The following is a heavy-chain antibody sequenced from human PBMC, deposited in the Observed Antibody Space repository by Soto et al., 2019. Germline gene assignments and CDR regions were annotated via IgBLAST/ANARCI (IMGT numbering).Heavy chain of an antibody. Sequence: SETLSLTCAVYGGSFSGYYWSWIRQPPGKGLEWIGEINHSGSTNYNPSLKSRVTISVDTSKNQFSLKLSSVTAADTAVYYCARFKVVVTAFNWFDPWGQGTLVTVSS. CDR3: ARFKVVVTAFNWFDP. V-gene: IGHV4-34*01. CDR2: INHSGST. CDR1: GGSFSGYY. D-gene: IGHD2-21*02. J-gene: IGHJ5*02.